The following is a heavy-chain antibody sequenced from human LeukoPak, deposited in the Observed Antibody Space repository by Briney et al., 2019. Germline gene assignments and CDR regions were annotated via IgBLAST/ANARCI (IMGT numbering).Heavy chain of an antibody. Sequence: PSETLSLTCDVYGGSFSGYYWSWIRQPPGQGLEWIGAINHSGSTTYNPSLKRRITISAYTTKTPASLKLRTGTAADTAVYYCARGRAYGSESFDYWGQGTLVTVSS. CDR2: INHSGST. D-gene: IGHD3-10*01. V-gene: IGHV4-34*01. CDR3: ARGRAYGSESFDY. J-gene: IGHJ4*02. CDR1: GGSFSGYY.